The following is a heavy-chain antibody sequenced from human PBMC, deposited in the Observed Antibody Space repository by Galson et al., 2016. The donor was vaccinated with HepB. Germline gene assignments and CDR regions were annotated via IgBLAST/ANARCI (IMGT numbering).Heavy chain of an antibody. D-gene: IGHD3-10*01. CDR2: IYHSGST. Sequence: TLSLTCTVSGGSISSGGYYWSWIRQHPGKGLEWIGYIYHSGSTYYNPSLKSRVTISVDTSKNQFSLELSSVTAADTAVYYCARDRSSGSGNFGYWGQGTLVTVSS. J-gene: IGHJ4*02. CDR3: ARDRSSGSGNFGY. CDR1: GGSISSGGYY. V-gene: IGHV4-31*03.